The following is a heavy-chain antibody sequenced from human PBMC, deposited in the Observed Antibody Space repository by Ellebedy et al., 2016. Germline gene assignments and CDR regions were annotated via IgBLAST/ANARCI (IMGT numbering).Heavy chain of an antibody. CDR1: GFTFSSYS. J-gene: IGHJ2*01. Sequence: GGSLRLXXAASGFTFSSYSMNWVRQAPGKGLEWVSYISSSSSTIYYADSVKGRFTISRDNAKNSLYLQMNSLRAEDTAVYYCAREGDYYGSGYWYFDLWGRGTLVTVSS. CDR2: ISSSSSTI. CDR3: AREGDYYGSGYWYFDL. D-gene: IGHD3-10*01. V-gene: IGHV3-48*04.